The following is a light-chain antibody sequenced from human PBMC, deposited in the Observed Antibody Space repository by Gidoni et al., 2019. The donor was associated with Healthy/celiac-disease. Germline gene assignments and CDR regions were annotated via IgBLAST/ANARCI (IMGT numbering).Light chain of an antibody. CDR3: HQYNNWPPLT. CDR2: GAY. CDR1: QSVSSN. J-gene: IGKJ4*01. V-gene: IGKV3-15*01. Sequence: EIVMTQSPATLSVSPGECATLSCRASQSVSSNLAWYQQKPGQAPRLLIYGAYTKATGIPARFSGSGSGTEFTLTISSLQSEYFAVYYCHQYNNWPPLTFXGXTKVEIK.